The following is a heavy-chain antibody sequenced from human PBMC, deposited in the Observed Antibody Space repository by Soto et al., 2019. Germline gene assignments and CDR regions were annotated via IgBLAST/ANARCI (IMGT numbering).Heavy chain of an antibody. V-gene: IGHV4-59*01. J-gene: IGHJ6*02. CDR3: ARGKYVDV. CDR2: IYYSGST. D-gene: IGHD2-8*01. Sequence: SETLSLTCAISGGSISSYYWSWIRQTPGKGLEWIGYIYYSGSTNYNPSLKSRVTISVDTSKNQFSLKLSSVTAADTAVYYCARGKYVDVWGQGTTVTVSS. CDR1: GGSISSYY.